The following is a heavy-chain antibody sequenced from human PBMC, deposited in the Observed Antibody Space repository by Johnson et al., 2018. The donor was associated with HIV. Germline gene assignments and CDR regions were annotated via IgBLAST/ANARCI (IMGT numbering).Heavy chain of an antibody. D-gene: IGHD3-10*01. CDR1: GFTFSSYG. Sequence: QVQLVESGGGVVQPGGSLRLSCAASGFTFSSYGMHWVRQAPGKGLEWVAFIRYDGSTNYYADSVKGRFTISRDNSKNTLYLQMNSLRAEDTAVYYCARGALGSFDIWGQGTMVTVSA. J-gene: IGHJ3*02. CDR2: IRYDGSTN. V-gene: IGHV3-30*02. CDR3: ARGALGSFDI.